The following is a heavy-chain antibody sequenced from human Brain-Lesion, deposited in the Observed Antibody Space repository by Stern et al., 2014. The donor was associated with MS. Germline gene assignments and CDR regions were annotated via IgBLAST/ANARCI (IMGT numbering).Heavy chain of an antibody. V-gene: IGHV4-31*03. D-gene: IGHD1-26*01. CDR1: GGSISSGAYY. CDR3: ARGSWEPPQHTGVLDI. J-gene: IGHJ3*02. CDR2: IFSSGST. Sequence: QVQLQESGPGLVKPSQTLSLTCTVSGGSISSGAYYWTWIRQHPEKGLEWIGNIFSSGSTRYSPPLPSRIIISSDTSRNQFALKLSSVTAADTAVYYCARGSWEPPQHTGVLDIWGQGTMVTVSS.